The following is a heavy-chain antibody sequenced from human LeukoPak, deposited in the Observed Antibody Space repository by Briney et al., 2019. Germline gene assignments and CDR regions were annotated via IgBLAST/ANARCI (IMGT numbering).Heavy chain of an antibody. CDR3: ARDVRGHDYGDYVGY. CDR1: GGSISSGDYY. D-gene: IGHD4-17*01. Sequence: SETLSLTCTVSGGSISSGDYYWSWIRQPPGKGLEWIGYIYYSGSTYYNPSLKSRVTISVDTSKNQFSLKLSSVTAADTAVYYCARDVRGHDYGDYVGYWGQGTLITVSS. J-gene: IGHJ4*02. V-gene: IGHV4-30-4*08. CDR2: IYYSGST.